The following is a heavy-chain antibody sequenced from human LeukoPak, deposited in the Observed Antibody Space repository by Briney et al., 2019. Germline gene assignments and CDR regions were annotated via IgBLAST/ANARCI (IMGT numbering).Heavy chain of an antibody. J-gene: IGHJ4*02. CDR1: GFALKSYS. CDR2: ISSTSAYI. CDR3: ARGRIAAAD. Sequence: GGSLRLSCAGSGFALKSYSLSWVRQAPGKGLEWVSSISSTSAYIYYADSVKGRFTVSRDNVDNVVYLQMNSLGAEDTAVYYCARGRIAAADWGQGTLVTVSS. D-gene: IGHD6-13*01. V-gene: IGHV3-21*01.